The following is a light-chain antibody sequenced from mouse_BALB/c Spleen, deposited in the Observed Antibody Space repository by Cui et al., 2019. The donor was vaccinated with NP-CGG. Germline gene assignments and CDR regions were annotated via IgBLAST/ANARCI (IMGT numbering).Light chain of an antibody. V-gene: IGLV1*01. CDR1: TGAVTTSNY. J-gene: IGLJ1*01. Sequence: QAVVTQQSALPTSPGQTVTLTSRSNTGAVTTSNYANWVQEKPDHLFTGLIGGTNNRAPGVPARFSGSLIGDKAALTITGAQTEDEAIYFCALWYSNHWVFGGGTKLTVL. CDR2: GTN. CDR3: ALWYSNHWV.